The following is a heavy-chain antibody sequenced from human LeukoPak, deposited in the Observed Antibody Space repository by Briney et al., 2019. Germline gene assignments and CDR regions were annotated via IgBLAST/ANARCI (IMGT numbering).Heavy chain of an antibody. CDR1: GYTFTSYD. D-gene: IGHD2-21*02. Sequence: ASVKVSCKASGYTFTSYDINWVRQATGQGLEWMGWMNPNSGNTGYAQKFQGRVTNTRNTSISTAYMELSSLRSEDTAVYYCARVVTAMDHFDYWGQGTLVTVSS. V-gene: IGHV1-8*01. CDR2: MNPNSGNT. J-gene: IGHJ4*02. CDR3: ARVVTAMDHFDY.